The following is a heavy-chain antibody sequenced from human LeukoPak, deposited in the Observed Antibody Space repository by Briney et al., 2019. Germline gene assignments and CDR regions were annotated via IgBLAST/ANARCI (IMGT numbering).Heavy chain of an antibody. Sequence: GGSLRLSCAASGFTFSSYSMNWVRQAPGKGLEWVSSISSSSSYIYYADSVKGRFTISRDNAKNSLYLQMNSLRAEDTAVYYCARDLSGSYYEYYFDYWGQGTLVTVSS. CDR1: GFTFSSYS. J-gene: IGHJ4*02. CDR3: ARDLSGSYYEYYFDY. CDR2: ISSSSSYI. D-gene: IGHD1-26*01. V-gene: IGHV3-21*01.